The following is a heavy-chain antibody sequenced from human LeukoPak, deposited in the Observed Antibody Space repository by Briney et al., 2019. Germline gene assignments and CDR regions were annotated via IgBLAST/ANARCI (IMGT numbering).Heavy chain of an antibody. CDR2: ISGSGGST. CDR1: GFTFSSYV. J-gene: IGHJ4*02. Sequence: TGGSLRLSCAASGFTFSSYVMSWGRQAPGKGLEWVSAISGSGGSTYYADPVKGRFTISRDNSKNTLYLQMNSLRAEDTAVYYCAKGPVVRGVTFDHWGQGTLVTVSS. D-gene: IGHD3-10*01. V-gene: IGHV3-23*01. CDR3: AKGPVVRGVTFDH.